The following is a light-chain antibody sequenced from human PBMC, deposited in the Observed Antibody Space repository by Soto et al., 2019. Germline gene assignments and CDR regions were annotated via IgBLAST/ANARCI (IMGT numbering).Light chain of an antibody. V-gene: IGKV1-5*01. CDR3: QHMRT. J-gene: IGKJ1*01. CDR1: QSISTW. CDR2: DAS. Sequence: EIQMTWSPATLSGSVVGRVTITCRASQSISTWLAWYQQKPGKAPKFLIYDASTLESGVPSRFSGSGSGTDFSLPITSLQPDDFGSYSCQHMRTFAQGTKVDIK.